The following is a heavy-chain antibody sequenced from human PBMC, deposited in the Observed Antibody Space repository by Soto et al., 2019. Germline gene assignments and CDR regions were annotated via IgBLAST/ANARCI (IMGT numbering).Heavy chain of an antibody. CDR2: ISSSSSYI. V-gene: IGHV3-21*01. Sequence: GGSLRLSCAASGFTFSSYSMNWVRQAPGKGLEWVSSISSSSSYIYYADSVKGRFTISRDNAKNSLYLQMNSLRAEDTAVYYCARDSGSYSWDNYYGMDVWGQGTTVTVSS. CDR1: GFTFSSYS. J-gene: IGHJ6*02. D-gene: IGHD1-26*01. CDR3: ARDSGSYSWDNYYGMDV.